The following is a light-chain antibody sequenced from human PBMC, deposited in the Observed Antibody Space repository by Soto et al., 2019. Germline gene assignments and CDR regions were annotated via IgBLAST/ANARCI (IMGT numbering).Light chain of an antibody. V-gene: IGKV1-5*01. CDR2: GAS. CDR1: QDISTY. Sequence: RLTQSPSSLSASVGDTVTISCRASQDISTYLAWYQQKPGKAPTLLIFGASSLHNGVPPRFAGSGSGSEFTLTINSLQPEDFATYYCQQSFTTPYTFGQGTKLEI. J-gene: IGKJ2*01. CDR3: QQSFTTPYT.